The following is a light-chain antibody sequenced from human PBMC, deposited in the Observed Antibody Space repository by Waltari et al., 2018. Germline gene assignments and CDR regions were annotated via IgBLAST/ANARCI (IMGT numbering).Light chain of an antibody. CDR3: QSYDSSLSALV. Sequence: SVLTQPPSVSRAQGQRVTISCPVTRPTSRSTYDAPWYQQVAGPAHKLSIYGNTYRPSGVPDRFSGSKSGTSASLAITGLQAEDEADYYCQSYDSSLSALVFGGGTKLTVL. J-gene: IGLJ2*01. CDR2: GNT. CDR1: RPTSRSTYD. V-gene: IGLV1-40*01.